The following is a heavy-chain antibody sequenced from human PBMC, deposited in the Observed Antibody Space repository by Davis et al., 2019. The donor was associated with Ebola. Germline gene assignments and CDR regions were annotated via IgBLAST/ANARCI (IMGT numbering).Heavy chain of an antibody. V-gene: IGHV4-39*02. D-gene: IGHD6-25*01. Sequence: PLETLSLTCTVSGASISSSSYYWGWIRQPPGKGLEWIGNIYYSGSTHYNPSLESRVTISVDTSKKQFSLKLSSVTAADTGVYYCARVGYSSGYYGLDFYGLDVWGQGTTVTVSS. CDR2: IYYSGST. CDR3: ARVGYSSGYYGLDFYGLDV. CDR1: GASISSSSYY. J-gene: IGHJ6*02.